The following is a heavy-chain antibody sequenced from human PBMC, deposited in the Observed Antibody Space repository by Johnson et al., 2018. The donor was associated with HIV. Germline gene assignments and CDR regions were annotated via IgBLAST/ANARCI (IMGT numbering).Heavy chain of an antibody. CDR1: GFTVSSNY. CDR3: ASGGSRYSGSYLSDAFDI. CDR2: IYSGGST. J-gene: IGHJ3*02. Sequence: EVQLVESGGGVVQPGRSLRLSCAASGFTVSSNYMSWVRQAPGKGLEWVSVIYSGGSTYYTDSVKGRFTISRDNSKNTLYLQMNSLRAEDTAVYYCASGGSRYSGSYLSDAFDIWGQGTMVTVSS. V-gene: IGHV3-66*01. D-gene: IGHD1-26*01.